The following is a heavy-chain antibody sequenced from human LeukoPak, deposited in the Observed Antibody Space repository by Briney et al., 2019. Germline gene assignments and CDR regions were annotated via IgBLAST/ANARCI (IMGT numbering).Heavy chain of an antibody. V-gene: IGHV1-2*02. CDR1: GYTFTAYY. CDR3: AREGIAEPDTNWFDP. CDR2: INPTSGGT. Sequence: ASVKVSCKPSGYTFTAYYLHWVRQAPGQGLEWMGWINPTSGGTHYAQKFQDRVTMTRDTSISTAYMELSSLTSDDTAMYYCAREGIAEPDTNWFDPWGQGTLVTVSS. D-gene: IGHD6-13*01. J-gene: IGHJ5*02.